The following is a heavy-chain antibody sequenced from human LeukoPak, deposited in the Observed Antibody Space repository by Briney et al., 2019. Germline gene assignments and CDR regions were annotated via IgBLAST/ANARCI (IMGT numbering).Heavy chain of an antibody. CDR1: GFTFSSYS. V-gene: IGHV3-48*02. J-gene: IGHJ4*02. Sequence: GGSLRLSCAASGFTFSSYSMNWFRQAPGKGLEWVSHITASGTAMFYADSVKGRFTIFRDNAKNSLYLQMNSLRDEDTAVYYCASSGSYRFDYWGQGTLVTVSS. CDR3: ASSGSYRFDY. CDR2: ITASGTAM. D-gene: IGHD1-26*01.